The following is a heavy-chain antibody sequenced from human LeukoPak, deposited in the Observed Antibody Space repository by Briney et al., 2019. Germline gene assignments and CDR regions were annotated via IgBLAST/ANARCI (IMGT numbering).Heavy chain of an antibody. Sequence: GGSLRLSCVASGFTFSSYWMTWVRQAPGKGLEWLANIKEDGSIQYYLDSVRGRFTISRDNAKTSVYLQLNILRADDTAVYYCAGDVGTGVAVSDYWGQGTLVTVSS. V-gene: IGHV3-7*01. J-gene: IGHJ4*02. D-gene: IGHD6-19*01. CDR1: GFTFSSYW. CDR3: AGDVGTGVAVSDY. CDR2: IKEDGSIQ.